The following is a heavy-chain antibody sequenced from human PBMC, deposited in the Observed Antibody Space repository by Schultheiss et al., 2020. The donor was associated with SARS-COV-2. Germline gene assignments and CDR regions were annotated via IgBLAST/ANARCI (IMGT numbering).Heavy chain of an antibody. J-gene: IGHJ3*02. D-gene: IGHD2-15*01. V-gene: IGHV2-5*08. CDR3: ARHRSIGYCSGGSCYTDDAFDI. CDR1: GFSLSTSGMC. Sequence: SGPTLVKPTQTLTLTCTFSGFSLSTSGMCVSWIRQPPGKALEWLALIYWDDDKRYSPSLKTRLTISKDTSKNQVVLTMTNMDPVDTATYYCARHRSIGYCSGGSCYTDDAFDIWGQGTMVTVSS. CDR2: IYWDDDK.